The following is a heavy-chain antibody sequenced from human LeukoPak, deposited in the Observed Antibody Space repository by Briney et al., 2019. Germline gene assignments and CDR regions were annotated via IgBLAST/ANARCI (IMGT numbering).Heavy chain of an antibody. Sequence: GGTLRLSCAASGFTFSSYGMSWVRQAPGKGLEWVSAISGSGGSTYYADSVKGRFTISRDNSKNTLYLQMNSLRAEDTAVYYCARAYYYDSSGYYDPDYWGQGTLVTVSS. V-gene: IGHV3-23*01. CDR2: ISGSGGST. CDR1: GFTFSSYG. D-gene: IGHD3-22*01. CDR3: ARAYYYDSSGYYDPDY. J-gene: IGHJ4*02.